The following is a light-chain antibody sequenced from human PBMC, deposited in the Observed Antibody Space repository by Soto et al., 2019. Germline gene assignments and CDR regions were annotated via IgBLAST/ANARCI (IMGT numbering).Light chain of an antibody. Sequence: DIQMRRAGSSWCSWLAARVTITCRASQGISSWLAWYQQKPGKAPKLLIYSASSLHSGVPSRFSGSRSGTDFTLTFSSLQPEDFATYYCQQANSFPLAFGQGTRLENK. V-gene: IGKV1-12*01. CDR1: QGISSW. J-gene: IGKJ5*01. CDR2: SAS. CDR3: QQANSFPLA.